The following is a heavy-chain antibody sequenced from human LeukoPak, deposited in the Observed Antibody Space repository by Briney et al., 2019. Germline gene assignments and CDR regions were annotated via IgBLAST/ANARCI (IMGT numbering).Heavy chain of an antibody. D-gene: IGHD6-19*01. CDR1: GFTFSTYA. Sequence: GGSLRLSCVASGFTFSTYAMHWVRQGPGKGLEYVSGISVDVGSTFYANSVKGRFTISRDDSKNTLYLQMGSLRAEDMAVYYCVRGWYPLDYWGQGTLVTVSS. CDR3: VRGWYPLDY. J-gene: IGHJ4*02. V-gene: IGHV3-64*01. CDR2: ISVDVGST.